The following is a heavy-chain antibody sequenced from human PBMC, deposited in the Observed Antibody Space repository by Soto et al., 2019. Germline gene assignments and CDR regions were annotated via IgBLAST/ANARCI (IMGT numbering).Heavy chain of an antibody. Sequence: EVQLLESGGGLVQPGGSLRLSCAASGFTFSSYAMSWVRQAPGKGLQWVSAISGSGCSTYYADSVKGRFTISRDNSKNTLYLQMNSLRAEDTAVYYCAKASGWFGEFDYWGQGTLVTVSS. J-gene: IGHJ4*02. D-gene: IGHD3-10*01. CDR1: GFTFSSYA. CDR2: ISGSGCST. CDR3: AKASGWFGEFDY. V-gene: IGHV3-23*01.